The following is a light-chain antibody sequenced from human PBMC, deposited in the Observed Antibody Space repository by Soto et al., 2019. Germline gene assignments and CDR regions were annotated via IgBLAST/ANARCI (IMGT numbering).Light chain of an antibody. Sequence: QPVLAQPASVSGSPGQSITISCTGTSSDVGAYNYVSWYQQHPGKAPKLIIFEVSNRPSGISNRFSGSKSGQTASLSISGLQAEDEADYYCSSYTTSFTWVFGGGTKLTVL. V-gene: IGLV2-14*01. CDR3: SSYTTSFTWV. J-gene: IGLJ3*02. CDR2: EVS. CDR1: SSDVGAYNY.